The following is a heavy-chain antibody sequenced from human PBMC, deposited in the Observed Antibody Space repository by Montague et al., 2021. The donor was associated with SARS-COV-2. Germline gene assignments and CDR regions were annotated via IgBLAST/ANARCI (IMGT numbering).Heavy chain of an antibody. CDR2: IHYIGNT. J-gene: IGHJ4*02. V-gene: IGHV4-39*01. D-gene: IGHD2-21*02. CDR1: GASISRSDYY. Sequence: SETLSLTCNVSGASISRSDYYWAWIRQPPGKGLELIGSIHYIGNTYYNLSLESRVTISVDTSENQLSLKPRSVIAADTAVHYCARLLPDGTVVATDIPFDSWGQGTLVTVSS. CDR3: ARLLPDGTVVATDIPFDS.